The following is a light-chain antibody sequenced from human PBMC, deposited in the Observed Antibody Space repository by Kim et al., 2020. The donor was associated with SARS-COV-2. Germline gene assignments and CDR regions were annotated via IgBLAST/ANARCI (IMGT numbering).Light chain of an antibody. CDR1: QGVSSNY. CDR2: GAS. CDR3: QHYGTSPPIT. Sequence: ARGGAAPSCRGSQGVSSNYLAWYQQRPGQSPRLLIYGASTRATGIPDRFSGRGSGTDFTLTISRLEPEDFAVYYCQHYGTSPPITFGQGTRLEIK. J-gene: IGKJ5*01. V-gene: IGKV3-20*01.